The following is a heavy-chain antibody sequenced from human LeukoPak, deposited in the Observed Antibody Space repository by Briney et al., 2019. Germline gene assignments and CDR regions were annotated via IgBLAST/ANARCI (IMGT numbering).Heavy chain of an antibody. V-gene: IGHV3-23*01. CDR3: AKDVITMIVVAVFDY. J-gene: IGHJ4*02. CDR2: ISSGGGST. Sequence: GGSLRLSCAASGFTFSSYAMSWVRQAPGKGLEWVSAISSGGGSTYYADSVKGRFTISRDNSKNTLYLQMNSLRAEDTAVYYCAKDVITMIVVAVFDYWGQGTLVTVSS. CDR1: GFTFSSYA. D-gene: IGHD3-22*01.